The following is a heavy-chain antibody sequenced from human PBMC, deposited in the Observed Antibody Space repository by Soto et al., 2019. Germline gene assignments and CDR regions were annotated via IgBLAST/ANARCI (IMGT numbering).Heavy chain of an antibody. Sequence: EVQVVESGGGLVQPGRSLRLSCTTSGFTFGDYGMSWFRQAPGKGLEWVGFTRHQAYGATTYEASTVKCRFTISRDDPRGIAYLQLNRLKTEYTAVYYCVRDERGTKDYYMDVWGKGTTVTGSS. CDR3: VRDERGTKDYYMDV. V-gene: IGHV3-49*03. CDR1: GFTFGDYG. D-gene: IGHD1-1*01. CDR2: TRHQAYGATT. J-gene: IGHJ6*03.